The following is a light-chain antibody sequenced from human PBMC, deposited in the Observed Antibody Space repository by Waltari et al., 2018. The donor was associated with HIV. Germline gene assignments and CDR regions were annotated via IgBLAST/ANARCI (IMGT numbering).Light chain of an antibody. J-gene: IGLJ3*02. CDR2: RNN. CDR1: SNNVGNQG. Sequence: QAGLTQPPSVSKGLRQTATLTCTGNSNNVGNQGAACLQQHQRHPPKLLSYRNNNRPSGISERLSASRAGNTASLTITGLQPEDEADYYCSSWDSSLSAWVFGGGTKLTVL. CDR3: SSWDSSLSAWV. V-gene: IGLV10-54*01.